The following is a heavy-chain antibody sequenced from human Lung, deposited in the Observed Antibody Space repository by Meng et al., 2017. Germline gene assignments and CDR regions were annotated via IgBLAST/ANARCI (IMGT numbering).Heavy chain of an antibody. CDR3: ARDEDISAAGKLFGDY. CDR1: GYNFPDYW. Sequence: QGELLQSRAEVRKPGASVKVSCKPSGYNFPDYWLHWVRRAPGQGLEWMGRIDPKSGDTHYAQRFQGRVTMTGDTSISTAYMELSGLRSDDTAMYYCARDEDISAAGKLFGDYWGQGTLVTVSS. J-gene: IGHJ4*02. V-gene: IGHV1-2*06. D-gene: IGHD6-13*01. CDR2: IDPKSGDT.